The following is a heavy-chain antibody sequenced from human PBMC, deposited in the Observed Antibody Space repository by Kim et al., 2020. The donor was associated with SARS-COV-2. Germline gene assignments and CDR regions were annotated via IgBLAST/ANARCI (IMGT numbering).Heavy chain of an antibody. CDR3: ARVLSSPDTYYDFWSGYNFDY. CDR2: ISSSSSTI. CDR1: GFTFSSYS. J-gene: IGHJ4*02. D-gene: IGHD3-3*01. V-gene: IGHV3-48*02. Sequence: LSLTCAASGFTFSSYSMNWVRQAPGKGLEWVSYISSSSSTIYYADSVKGRFTISRDNAKNSLYLQMNSLRDEDTAVYYCARVLSSPDTYYDFWSGYNFDYWGQGTLVTVSS.